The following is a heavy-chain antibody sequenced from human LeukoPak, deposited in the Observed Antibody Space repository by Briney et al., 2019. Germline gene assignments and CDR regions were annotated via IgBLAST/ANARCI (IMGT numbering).Heavy chain of an antibody. J-gene: IGHJ3*02. CDR1: GHSIDSRGYY. CDR3: AIYRNDAFDI. CDR2: ISYSEST. Sequence: SETLSLTCSVSGHSIDSRGYYWSWIRRRPGTGLEWIGYISYSESTYYKPSLRGRITISLDASKNQFSLKLSSVTAADTAVYYCAIYRNDAFDIWGQGTMVTVSS. V-gene: IGHV4-31*03.